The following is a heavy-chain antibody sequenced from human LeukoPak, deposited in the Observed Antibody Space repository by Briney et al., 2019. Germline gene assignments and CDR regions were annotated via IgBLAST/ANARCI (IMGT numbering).Heavy chain of an antibody. CDR1: GYTFTGYY. J-gene: IGHJ5*02. CDR2: INPNSGGT. CDR3: AREGLCGGTSCQGRSWFDP. Sequence: ASVKVSCKASGYTFTGYYMHWVRQAPGQGLEWMGWINPNSGGTNYAQKFQGRVTMTRDTSISTAYMELSRLRSDGTAVYCCAREGLCGGTSCQGRSWFDPWGQGTLVTVSS. D-gene: IGHD2-2*01. V-gene: IGHV1-2*02.